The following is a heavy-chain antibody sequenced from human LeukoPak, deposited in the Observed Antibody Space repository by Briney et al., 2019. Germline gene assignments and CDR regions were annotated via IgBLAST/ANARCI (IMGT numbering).Heavy chain of an antibody. CDR1: GGSFSGYY. V-gene: IGHV4-34*01. D-gene: IGHD2-2*01. CDR2: INHSGST. J-gene: IGHJ6*03. Sequence: SETLSLTCAVYGGSFSGYYWSWIRQPPGNGLEWIGEINHSGSTNNNTSLKTRVTISVDTSKNQFSLKLSSVTAADTAVYYCARVYCSSTSCYLYTGYYYMDVWGKGTTVTVSS. CDR3: ARVYCSSTSCYLYTGYYYMDV.